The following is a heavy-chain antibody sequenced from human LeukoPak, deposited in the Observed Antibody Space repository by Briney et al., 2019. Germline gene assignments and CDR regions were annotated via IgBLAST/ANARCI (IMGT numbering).Heavy chain of an antibody. CDR1: GFTFSRYA. V-gene: IGHV3-30*04. CDR2: TSYNGNNK. D-gene: IGHD3-22*01. J-gene: IGHJ4*02. Sequence: GGSLRLSCAGSGFTFSRYAMHWVRQAPGKGLEWVAGTSYNGNNKFYADSVKGRFSISRDNSKNTLYLQMDSLRAEDTAVYYCAKGDNYYDSSGYYHAKALFDYWGQGALVTVSS. CDR3: AKGDNYYDSSGYYHAKALFDY.